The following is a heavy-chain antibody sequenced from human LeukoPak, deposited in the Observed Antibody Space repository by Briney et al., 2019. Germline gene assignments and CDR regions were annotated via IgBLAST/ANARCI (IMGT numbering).Heavy chain of an antibody. Sequence: GGSLRLSCAASGFTFSHHQFDWVRQAPGKGLEWVSYINIGSRAIFYAESVKGRFTISRDDAKNALYLQMNSLRAEDTAVYYCARDLPTWSIAYWGQGTLVTVSS. CDR3: ARDLPTWSIAY. V-gene: IGHV3-48*04. D-gene: IGHD3-3*01. CDR2: INIGSRAI. CDR1: GFTFSHHQ. J-gene: IGHJ4*02.